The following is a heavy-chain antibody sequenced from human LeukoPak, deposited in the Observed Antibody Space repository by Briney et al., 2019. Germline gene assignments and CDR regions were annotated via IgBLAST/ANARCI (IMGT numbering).Heavy chain of an antibody. CDR2: ISWNSGSI. Sequence: GRSLRLSCAASGFTFDDYAMHWVRQAPGKGLEWVSGISWNSGSIGYADSVKGRFTISRDNAKNSLYLQMNSLRAEDTAVYYCARLTRPRNYYGSGTYYNNKKNYYYYMDVWGKGTTVTVSS. D-gene: IGHD3-10*01. V-gene: IGHV3-9*01. J-gene: IGHJ6*03. CDR3: ARLTRPRNYYGSGTYYNNKKNYYYYMDV. CDR1: GFTFDDYA.